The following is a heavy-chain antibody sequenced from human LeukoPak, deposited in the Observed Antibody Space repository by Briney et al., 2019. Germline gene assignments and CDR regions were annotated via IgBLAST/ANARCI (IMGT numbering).Heavy chain of an antibody. D-gene: IGHD6-13*01. CDR1: EFTFSSYAM. J-gene: IGHJ4*02. CDR2: LYHSGNT. Sequence: GSLRLSCAASEFTFSSYAMSWVRQPPGKGLEWIGELYHSGNTNYNPSLKSRVTMSVDKSKNQFSLKLSSVTAADTAVYYCARSRSSWYFDYWGQGTLVTVSS. V-gene: IGHV4-4*02. CDR3: ARSRSSWYFDY.